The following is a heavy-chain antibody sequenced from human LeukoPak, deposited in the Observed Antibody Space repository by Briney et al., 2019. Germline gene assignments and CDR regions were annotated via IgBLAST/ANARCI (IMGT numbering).Heavy chain of an antibody. J-gene: IGHJ4*02. D-gene: IGHD3-10*01. V-gene: IGHV3-33*01. Sequence: PGGSLRLSCATSGFTFSPSGMHWVRQAAGKGLEWVAGIWYDGSTGYLTEPVKRRFTISKDNSKNTLYLQINSLTVEDSGVYYCARPRGDGANGEFDFWGQGTLVTVSS. CDR2: IWYDGSTG. CDR3: ARPRGDGANGEFDF. CDR1: GFTFSPSG.